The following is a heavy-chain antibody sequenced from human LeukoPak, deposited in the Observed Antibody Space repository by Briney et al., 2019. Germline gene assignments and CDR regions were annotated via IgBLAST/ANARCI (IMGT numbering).Heavy chain of an antibody. D-gene: IGHD5-18*01. V-gene: IGHV3-48*03. CDR1: GFTFSTYE. CDR3: ARSGSGYSYDLLVFEY. Sequence: GGSLRLSCAASGFTFSTYEMNWVRQAPGKGLEWVSYISGCGSCVYYAVSGKGRFTISRDNAQNSLYLEIDSLRDEDTGVYYCARSGSGYSYDLLVFEYWGEGTLVTVSS. J-gene: IGHJ4*02. CDR2: ISGCGSCV.